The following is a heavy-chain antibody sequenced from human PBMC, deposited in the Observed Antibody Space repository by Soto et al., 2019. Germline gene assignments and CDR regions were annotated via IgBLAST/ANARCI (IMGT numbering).Heavy chain of an antibody. V-gene: IGHV4-39*01. Sequence: SETLSLTCTVSGGSISSSSYYWGWIRQPPGKGLEWIGSIYYSGSTYYNPSLKSRVTISVDTSKNQFSLKLSSVTAADTAVYYCASQDFYYYGMDVWGQGTTVTVSS. CDR1: GGSISSSSYY. CDR2: IYYSGST. J-gene: IGHJ6*02. CDR3: ASQDFYYYGMDV.